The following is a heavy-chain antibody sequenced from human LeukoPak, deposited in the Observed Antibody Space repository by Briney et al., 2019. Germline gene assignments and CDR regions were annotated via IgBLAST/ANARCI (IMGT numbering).Heavy chain of an antibody. CDR2: IYYSGST. Sequence: SETLSLTCTVSGGSISSGGYHWSWIRQPPGKGLEWIGYIYYSGSTNYNPSLKSRVTISVDTSKNQFSLKLSSVTAADTAVYYCAREYDYGDYVNWFDPWGQGTLVTVSS. V-gene: IGHV4-61*08. J-gene: IGHJ5*02. CDR1: GGSISSGGYH. D-gene: IGHD4-17*01. CDR3: AREYDYGDYVNWFDP.